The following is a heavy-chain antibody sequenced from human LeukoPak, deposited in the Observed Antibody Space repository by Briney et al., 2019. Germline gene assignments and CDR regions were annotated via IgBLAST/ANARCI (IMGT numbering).Heavy chain of an antibody. J-gene: IGHJ5*02. CDR1: GYSISSGYY. CDR2: IYHSGST. D-gene: IGHD2-2*01. CDR3: AAMPGGWFDP. Sequence: PSETLSLTCTVSGYSISSGYYWGWIRQPPGKGLEWIGSIYHSGSTYYNPSLKSRVTISVDTSKNQFSLKLSSVTAADTAVYYCAAMPGGWFDPWGQETLVTVSS. V-gene: IGHV4-38-2*02.